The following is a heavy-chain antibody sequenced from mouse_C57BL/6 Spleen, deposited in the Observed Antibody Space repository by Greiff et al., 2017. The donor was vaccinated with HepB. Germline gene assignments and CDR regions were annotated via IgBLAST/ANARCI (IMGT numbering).Heavy chain of an antibody. V-gene: IGHV1-42*01. CDR2: INPSTGGT. CDR1: GYSFTGYY. Sequence: SGPELVKPGASVKISCKASGYSFTGYYMNWVKQSPEKSLEWIGEINPSTGGTTYNQKFKAKATLTVDKSSSTAYMQLKSLTSEDSAVYYCARYDYDVSPFGYWGQGTLVTVSA. J-gene: IGHJ3*01. D-gene: IGHD2-4*01. CDR3: ARYDYDVSPFGY.